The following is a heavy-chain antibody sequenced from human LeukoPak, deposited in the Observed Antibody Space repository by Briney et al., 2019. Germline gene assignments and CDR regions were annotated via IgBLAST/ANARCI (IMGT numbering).Heavy chain of an antibody. J-gene: IGHJ4*02. CDR1: GYTFTSYA. D-gene: IGHD1-7*01. Sequence: ASVKVSCTASGYTFTSYAMHWVRQAPGQRLEWMGWINAGNGNTKYSQKFQGRVTITRDTSASTAYMELSSLRSEDTAVYYCARDQTGTFTGLDYWGQGTLVTVSS. CDR2: INAGNGNT. V-gene: IGHV1-3*01. CDR3: ARDQTGTFTGLDY.